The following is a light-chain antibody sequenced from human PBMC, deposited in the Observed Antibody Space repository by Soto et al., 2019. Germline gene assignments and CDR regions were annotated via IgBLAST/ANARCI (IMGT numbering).Light chain of an antibody. Sequence: EIVMTQSPGTLSVSPGERATLSCRASQSVSSNFAWYQQKPGQAPRLLIYGASTRATGIPARFSGSGSGTEFTLTITSLQSEDFAVYYCQHYNNWPQLTFGGGTKVEIK. CDR1: QSVSSN. CDR2: GAS. CDR3: QHYNNWPQLT. J-gene: IGKJ4*01. V-gene: IGKV3-15*01.